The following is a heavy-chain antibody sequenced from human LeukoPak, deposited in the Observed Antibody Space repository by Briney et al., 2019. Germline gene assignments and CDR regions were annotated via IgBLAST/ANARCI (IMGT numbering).Heavy chain of an antibody. Sequence: GGSLSLSCAASGFTFSSYSMNWVRQAPGKGLEWVSSISSSSSYIYYADSVNGRFTIYRDNGKNSLYLQMNSLRAEDTAVYYCARYCSSTSCSLYYYYGMDVWGQGTTVTVSS. CDR3: ARYCSSTSCSLYYYYGMDV. CDR1: GFTFSSYS. V-gene: IGHV3-21*01. J-gene: IGHJ6*02. D-gene: IGHD2-2*01. CDR2: ISSSSSYI.